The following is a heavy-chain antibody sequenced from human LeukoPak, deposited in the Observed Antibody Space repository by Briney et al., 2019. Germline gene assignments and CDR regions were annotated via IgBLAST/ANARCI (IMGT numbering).Heavy chain of an antibody. V-gene: IGHV4-39*07. D-gene: IGHD2-2*03. CDR2: IYYSGNT. CDR3: ARDGYLAVDY. Sequence: SETLSLTCTVSGGSISSSTYYWGWIRQPPGKGLEWIGNIYYSGNTYYNPSLKSRVAVSVDTSKNQFSLKLSSVTAADTAVYYCARDGYLAVDYWGQGTLVTVSS. CDR1: GGSISSSTYY. J-gene: IGHJ4*02.